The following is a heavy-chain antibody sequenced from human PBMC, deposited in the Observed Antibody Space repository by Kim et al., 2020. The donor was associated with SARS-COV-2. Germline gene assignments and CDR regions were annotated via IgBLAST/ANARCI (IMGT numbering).Heavy chain of an antibody. Sequence: GGSLRLSCAASGFTFSSYAMHWVRQAPGKGLEWVAVISYDGSNKYYADSVKGRFTISRDNSKNTLYLQMNSLRAEDTAVYYCARDPVGYSSRLPYFDYSG. D-gene: IGHD6-13*01. CDR1: GFTFSSYA. V-gene: IGHV3-30*04. CDR3: ARDPVGYSSRLPYFDY. J-gene: IGHJ4*01. CDR2: ISYDGSNK.